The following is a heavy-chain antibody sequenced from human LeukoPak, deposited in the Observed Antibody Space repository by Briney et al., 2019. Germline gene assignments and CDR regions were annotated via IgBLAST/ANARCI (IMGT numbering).Heavy chain of an antibody. CDR3: ARVYPTIFGVVRNWFDP. Sequence: PGGSLRLSCAASGFTFSSYSMNWVRQAPGKGLEWVSSISSSSSYIYYADSVKGRFTISRDNAKNSLYLQMNGLRAEDTAVYYCARVYPTIFGVVRNWFDPWGQGTLVTVSS. CDR2: ISSSSSYI. CDR1: GFTFSSYS. D-gene: IGHD3-3*01. V-gene: IGHV3-21*01. J-gene: IGHJ5*02.